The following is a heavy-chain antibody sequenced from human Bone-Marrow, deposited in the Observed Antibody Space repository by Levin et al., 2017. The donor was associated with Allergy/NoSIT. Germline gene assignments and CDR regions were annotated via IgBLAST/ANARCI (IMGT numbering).Heavy chain of an antibody. J-gene: IGHJ4*02. V-gene: IGHV4-39*01. Sequence: SQTLSLTCTVSGGSISSNEYYWGWIRQPPGKGLEWIGSIFHRGTTWYNPSLKSRVTVSVDTSKNQFSLNVTSMSAADTAVYSCARHEWSSSLNIDNWGQGTLVTVSS. D-gene: IGHD6-6*01. CDR2: IFHRGTT. CDR1: GGSISSNEYY. CDR3: ARHEWSSSLNIDN.